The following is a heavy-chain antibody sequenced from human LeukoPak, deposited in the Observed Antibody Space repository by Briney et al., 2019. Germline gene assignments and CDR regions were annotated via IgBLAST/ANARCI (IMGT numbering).Heavy chain of an antibody. Sequence: ASVKVSCKASGGTFSSYTICWVRQAPGQGLEWMGRIIPILGIANYAQKFQGRVTITADKSTSTAYMELSSLRSEDTAVYYCARDSDILTGPTTIWGQGTLVTVSS. D-gene: IGHD3-9*01. CDR1: GGTFSSYT. V-gene: IGHV1-69*02. CDR3: ARDSDILTGPTTI. J-gene: IGHJ4*02. CDR2: IIPILGIA.